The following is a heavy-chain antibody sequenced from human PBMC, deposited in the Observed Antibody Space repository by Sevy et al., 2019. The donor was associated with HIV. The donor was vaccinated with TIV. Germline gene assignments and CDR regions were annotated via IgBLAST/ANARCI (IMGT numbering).Heavy chain of an antibody. CDR1: GFTFSNYD. CDR3: AREGGYTDQGMDV. D-gene: IGHD5-12*01. Sequence: GGSLRLSCAASGFTFSNYDMNWVRQAPGKGVEWVSYISSDSSRIYCADSVKGRLTISRDNAKNSLYVQMNRLRAEDTAVYYCAREGGYTDQGMDVWGQGTTVTVSS. V-gene: IGHV3-48*01. CDR2: ISSDSSRI. J-gene: IGHJ6*02.